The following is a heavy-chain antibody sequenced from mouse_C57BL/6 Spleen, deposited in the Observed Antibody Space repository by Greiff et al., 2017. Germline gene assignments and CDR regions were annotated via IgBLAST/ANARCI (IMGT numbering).Heavy chain of an antibody. CDR3: ARSTLRFDY. J-gene: IGHJ2*01. V-gene: IGHV1-64*01. CDR1: GYTFTSYW. CDR2: IHPNSGST. D-gene: IGHD6-1*01. Sequence: VQLQQPGAELVKPGASVKLSCKASGYTFTSYWMHWVKQRPGQGLEWIGMIHPNSGSTNYNKKFKSKATLTVDKSSSTAYMQLSSLTSEDSAVYYCARSTLRFDYWGQGTTLTVSS.